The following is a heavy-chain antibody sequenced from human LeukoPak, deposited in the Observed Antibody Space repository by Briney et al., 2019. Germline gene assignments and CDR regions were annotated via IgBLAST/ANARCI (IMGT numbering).Heavy chain of an antibody. CDR1: GFTFSSYA. CDR2: IGAGGTFT. CDR3: AKDMRTN. D-gene: IGHD1-1*01. J-gene: IGHJ4*02. V-gene: IGHV3-23*01. Sequence: GGSLRLSCTASGFTFSSYAMNWVRQAPGKGLEWVSGIGAGGTFTYYADSVKGRFTIFRDNSRNTLYLQMNSLRADDTAVYYCAKDMRTNGGQGTLVTVSS.